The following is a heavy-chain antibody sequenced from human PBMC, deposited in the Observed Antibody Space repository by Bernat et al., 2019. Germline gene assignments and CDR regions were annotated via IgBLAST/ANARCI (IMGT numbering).Heavy chain of an antibody. D-gene: IGHD4-17*01. CDR2: IYYSGST. CDR1: GGSISSGGYY. CDR3: AGPGYGETGAFDI. V-gene: IGHV4-31*03. J-gene: IGHJ3*02. Sequence: QEQLQESGPGLVKPSQTLSLTCTVSGGSISSGGYYWSWIRQHPGKGLEWIGYIYYSGSTYYNPSLKSRVTISVDTSKNQFSLKLSSVTAADTAVYYCAGPGYGETGAFDIWGQGTMVTVSS.